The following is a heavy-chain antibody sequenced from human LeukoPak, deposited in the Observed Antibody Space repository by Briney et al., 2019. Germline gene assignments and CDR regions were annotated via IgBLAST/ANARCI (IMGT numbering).Heavy chain of an antibody. V-gene: IGHV1-8*01. J-gene: IGHJ5*02. CDR1: GYTLTSYD. D-gene: IGHD6-19*01. CDR3: ARGYPMAYSSGWFGSRSYTFDP. Sequence: GASVKVSCKASGYTLTSYDINWVRQATGQGLELMGWMNPNSGNTGYAQKFQGRVTMTRNTSISTAYMELSSLRSEDTAVYYCARGYPMAYSSGWFGSRSYTFDPWGQGTLVTVSS. CDR2: MNPNSGNT.